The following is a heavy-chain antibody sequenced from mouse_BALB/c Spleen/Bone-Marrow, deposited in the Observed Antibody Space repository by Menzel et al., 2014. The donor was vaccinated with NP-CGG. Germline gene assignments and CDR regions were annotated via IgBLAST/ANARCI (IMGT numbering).Heavy chain of an antibody. CDR3: ATARATSYAMDY. CDR1: GYTFTSYW. Sequence: QVQLKESGAELVKPGASVKLSCKASGYTFTSYWMHWVKQRPGQGPEWIGEIDPSDSYTNYNQKFKGKATLTVDKSSSTAYMQLSSLTSEDSAVYYCATARATSYAMDYWGQGTSVTVSS. V-gene: IGHV1-69*02. CDR2: IDPSDSYT. D-gene: IGHD3-1*01. J-gene: IGHJ4*01.